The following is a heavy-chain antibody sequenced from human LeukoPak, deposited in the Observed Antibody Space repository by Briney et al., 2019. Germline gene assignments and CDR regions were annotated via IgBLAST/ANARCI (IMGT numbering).Heavy chain of an antibody. CDR3: ARGAFGVLLSAFDI. Sequence: PSETLSLTCTVSGDSISSGSYYWSWIRQPAGKGLEWIGRIYTSGSTNYNPSLKSRVTISVDTSKNQFSLKLSSVTAADTAVYWCARGAFGVLLSAFDIWGQGTMVTVSS. V-gene: IGHV4-61*02. CDR1: GDSISSGSYY. D-gene: IGHD3-3*01. J-gene: IGHJ3*02. CDR2: IYTSGST.